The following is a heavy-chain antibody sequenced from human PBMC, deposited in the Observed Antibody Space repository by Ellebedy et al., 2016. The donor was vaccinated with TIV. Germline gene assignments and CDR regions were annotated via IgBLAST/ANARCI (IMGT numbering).Heavy chain of an antibody. CDR3: ARAAWFIAVAGPGPYYFDY. CDR2: ISYSGST. V-gene: IGHV4-59*01. Sequence: MPSETLSLTCTVSGGSISSYYWSRIRQPPGKGLEWIGYISYSGSTNYNPSIKSRVTISVDTSKNQFSLKLSSVTAADTAVYYCARAAWFIAVAGPGPYYFDYWGQGTLVTVSS. J-gene: IGHJ4*02. CDR1: GGSISSYY. D-gene: IGHD6-19*01.